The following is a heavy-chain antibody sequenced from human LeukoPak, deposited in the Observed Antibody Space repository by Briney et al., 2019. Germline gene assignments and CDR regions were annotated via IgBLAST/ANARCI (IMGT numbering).Heavy chain of an antibody. V-gene: IGHV4-61*02. D-gene: IGHD6-13*01. CDR3: ARDQEGIAAPGTR. CDR2: IYTSGST. Sequence: SQTLSFTCTVSGGSISSGSYYWSWIRQPAGKGLEWIGRIYTSGSTTYNPSLRSRVTISLDTSKNHFSLKLSSVTAADTAVYYCARDQEGIAAPGTRWGQGTLVTVSS. J-gene: IGHJ4*02. CDR1: GGSISSGSYY.